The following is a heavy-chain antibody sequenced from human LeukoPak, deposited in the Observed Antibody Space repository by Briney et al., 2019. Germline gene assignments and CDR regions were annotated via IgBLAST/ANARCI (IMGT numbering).Heavy chain of an antibody. Sequence: GGSLRLSCAASGFTFSSQAMSWVRQAPGKGLEWVSVIGTSASITYYADSAKGRFTISRDNSKNTVYLQMNSLRAEDTAVYYCATSHPSSWYSYWGQGTLVSVST. CDR1: GFTFSSQA. V-gene: IGHV3-23*01. J-gene: IGHJ4*02. D-gene: IGHD6-13*01. CDR2: IGTSASIT. CDR3: ATSHPSSWYSY.